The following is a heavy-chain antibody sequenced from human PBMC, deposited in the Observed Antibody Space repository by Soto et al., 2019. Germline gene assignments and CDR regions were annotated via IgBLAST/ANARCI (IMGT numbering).Heavy chain of an antibody. Sequence: EVQLLESGGGLIQPGGSLILSCAASGFTFSSYAMSWVRQAPGKGLEWVSVIGVDGTTYYADSVKGRFTISRDNSKSTLFLQMNGLRAEDTAVYYCAKDPNPTYCSGGGCYGNWGQGTLVSVSS. J-gene: IGHJ4*01. CDR3: AKDPNPTYCSGGGCYGN. CDR2: IGVDGTT. D-gene: IGHD2-15*01. CDR1: GFTFSSYA. V-gene: IGHV3-23*01.